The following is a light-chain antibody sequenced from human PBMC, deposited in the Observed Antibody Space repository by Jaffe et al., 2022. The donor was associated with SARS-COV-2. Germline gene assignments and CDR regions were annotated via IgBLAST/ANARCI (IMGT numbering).Light chain of an antibody. CDR3: QVWDGGIDPFSV. V-gene: IGLV3-21*04. Sequence: SYVLAQPPSVSVAPGKTASIPCRGDNIGSQSVHWYQQKPGQAPILIIFYNRDRPSGIPERFSGSAAGDTATLTISRVDAGDEADYYCQVWDGGIDPFSVFGGGTKLSVL. CDR2: YNR. J-gene: IGLJ3*02. CDR1: NIGSQS.